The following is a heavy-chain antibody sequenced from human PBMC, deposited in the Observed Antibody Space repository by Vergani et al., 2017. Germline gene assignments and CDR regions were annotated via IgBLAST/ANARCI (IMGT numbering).Heavy chain of an antibody. V-gene: IGHV1-2*02. J-gene: IGHJ3*02. CDR3: ARDFDYYDSSGYYGGAAFDI. Sequence: VSCKASGYTFTGYYMHWVRQAPGQGLEWMGWINPNSGGTNYAQKFQGRVTMTRDTSISTAYMELSRLRSDDTAVYYCARDFDYYDSSGYYGGAAFDIWGQGTMVTVSS. CDR1: GYTFTGYY. D-gene: IGHD3-22*01. CDR2: INPNSGGT.